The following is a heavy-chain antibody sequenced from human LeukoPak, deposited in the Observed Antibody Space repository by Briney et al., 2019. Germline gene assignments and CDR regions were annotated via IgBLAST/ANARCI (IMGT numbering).Heavy chain of an antibody. Sequence: SETLSLTCAVYGGSFSGYYWSWIRQPPGKGLEWIGEINHSGSTNYNPSLKSRVTISVDTSKNQFSLKLSSVTAADTAVYYCVRGGLWIQLWFCAFDIWGQGTMVTVSS. J-gene: IGHJ3*02. CDR2: INHSGST. CDR3: VRGGLWIQLWFCAFDI. CDR1: GGSFSGYY. V-gene: IGHV4-34*01. D-gene: IGHD5-18*01.